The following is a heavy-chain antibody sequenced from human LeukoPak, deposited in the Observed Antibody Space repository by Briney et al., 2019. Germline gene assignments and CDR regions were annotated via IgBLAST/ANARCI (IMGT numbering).Heavy chain of an antibody. D-gene: IGHD4-23*01. J-gene: IGHJ4*02. Sequence: SETLSLTCTVSGGSISSGDYYWSWIRPPPGKGLEWIGYIYYSGSTYYNPSLKSRVTISVDTSKNQFSLKLSSVTAADTAVYYCARVGDYGGNQNFDYWGQGTLVTVSS. CDR1: GGSISSGDYY. CDR2: IYYSGST. CDR3: ARVGDYGGNQNFDY. V-gene: IGHV4-30-4*01.